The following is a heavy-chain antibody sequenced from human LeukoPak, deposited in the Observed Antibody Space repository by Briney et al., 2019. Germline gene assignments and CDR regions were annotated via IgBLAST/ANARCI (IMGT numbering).Heavy chain of an antibody. CDR2: ISSSSYI. CDR3: ARDLIRNYFYGMDV. D-gene: IGHD2-8*01. Sequence: PGGSLRLSCAASGFTFSSYSMNWVRQAPGKGLEWVSSISSSSYIYYADSVKGRFAISRDNAKNSLYLQMNSLRAEDTAVYYCARDLIRNYFYGMDVWGQGTTVTVSS. V-gene: IGHV3-21*01. CDR1: GFTFSSYS. J-gene: IGHJ6*02.